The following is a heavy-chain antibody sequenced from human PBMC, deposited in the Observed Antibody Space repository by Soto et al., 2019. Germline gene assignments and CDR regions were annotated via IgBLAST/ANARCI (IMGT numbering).Heavy chain of an antibody. J-gene: IGHJ3*02. CDR1: GFTFSSYW. Sequence: GGSLRLSCAASGFTFSSYWMHWVRQAPGKGLVWVSRINSDGSSTSYADSVKGRFTISRDNAKNTLYLQMNSLRAEDTAVYYCARGTHFSGSYPGLDAFDIWGQGTMVTVSS. V-gene: IGHV3-74*01. CDR2: INSDGSST. D-gene: IGHD1-26*01. CDR3: ARGTHFSGSYPGLDAFDI.